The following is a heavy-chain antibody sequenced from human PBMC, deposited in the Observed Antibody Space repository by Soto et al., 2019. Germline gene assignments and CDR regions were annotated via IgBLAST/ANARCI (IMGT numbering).Heavy chain of an antibody. Sequence: PSETLSLTCAVYGGSFSGYYWSWIRQPPGKGLEWIGEINHSGSTNYNPSLKSRVTISVDTSKNQFSLKLSSVTAADTAVYYCARGPAKERPGTVYYYGSGSYPDYWGQGTLVTVSS. CDR1: GGSFSGYY. CDR3: ARGPAKERPGTVYYYGSGSYPDY. D-gene: IGHD3-10*01. V-gene: IGHV4-34*01. J-gene: IGHJ4*02. CDR2: INHSGST.